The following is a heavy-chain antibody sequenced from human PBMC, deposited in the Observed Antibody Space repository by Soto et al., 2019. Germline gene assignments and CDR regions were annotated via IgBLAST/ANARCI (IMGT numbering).Heavy chain of an antibody. D-gene: IGHD2-15*01. J-gene: IGHJ4*02. CDR2: SSAYNGNT. V-gene: IGHV1-18*04. CDR1: GYTFTSYG. Sequence: QVQLVQSGAEVKKPGASVKVSCKASGYTFTSYGISWVRQAPGQGLEWMGWSSAYNGNTNYAQKLQGRVTMTTDTSTSTACMGLRSPGSDDTAVYYCARAWGGGSWLDYWGQGTLVTVSS. CDR3: ARAWGGGSWLDY.